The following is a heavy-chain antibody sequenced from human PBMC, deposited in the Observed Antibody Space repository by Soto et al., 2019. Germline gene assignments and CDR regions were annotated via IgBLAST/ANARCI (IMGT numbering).Heavy chain of an antibody. J-gene: IGHJ6*03. CDR2: IYYSGST. CDR3: ARGVYGDYYYYYYYMDV. V-gene: IGHV4-59*01. Sequence: SETLSLTCTVSGGSISSYYWSWIRQPPGKGLEWIGHIYYSGSTNYNPSLKSRVTISVDTSKNQFSLKLSSVTAADTAVYYCARGVYGDYYYYYYYMDVWGKGTTVTVSS. D-gene: IGHD4-17*01. CDR1: GGSISSYY.